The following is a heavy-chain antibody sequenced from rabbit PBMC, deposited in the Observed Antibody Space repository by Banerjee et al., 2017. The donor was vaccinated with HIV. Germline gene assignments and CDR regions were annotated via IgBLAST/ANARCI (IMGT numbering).Heavy chain of an antibody. D-gene: IGHD4-1*01. CDR3: ARDLAGVIGWNFGL. V-gene: IGHV1S45*01. Sequence: EESGGDLVKPEGSLTLTCTASGFTLSSYWISWVRQAPGKGLEWIACIDITFGNTWYATWAKGRFTISKISSTTVTLQMTSLTVADTATYFCARDLAGVIGWNFGLWGQGTLVTVS. J-gene: IGHJ4*01. CDR1: GFTLSSYW. CDR2: IDITFGNT.